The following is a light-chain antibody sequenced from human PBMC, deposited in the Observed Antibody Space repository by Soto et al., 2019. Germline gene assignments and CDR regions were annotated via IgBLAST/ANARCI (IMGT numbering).Light chain of an antibody. J-gene: IGKJ1*01. CDR2: KAS. V-gene: IGKV1-5*03. CDR3: QQYNSYPRT. CDR1: QSISSW. Sequence: DIQMTQSPSTLSASVGDRVTITCRASQSISSWLAWYQQKPGKAPKLLIYKASSLESGVPSRFSGSGSGTEFTLTISSLQPYDFATYYCQQYNSYPRTSGQGTKVEIK.